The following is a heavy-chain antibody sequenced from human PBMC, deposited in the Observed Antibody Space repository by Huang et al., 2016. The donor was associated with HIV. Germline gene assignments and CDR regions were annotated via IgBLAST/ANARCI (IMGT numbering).Heavy chain of an antibody. D-gene: IGHD1-7*01. CDR1: GYSFTSNW. J-gene: IGHJ5*02. CDR2: IFPSDSET. V-gene: IGHV5-51*03. Sequence: EVQLVQSGAEVKKPGESLKISCKGTGYSFTSNWIGWGREMPGKGLELMGMIFPSDSETRYIPSFQRQVTISAEKSITTAYLQWSSLKASDTAMYYCTRLSSDGKNYFDPWGQGSLVTVSS. CDR3: TRLSSDGKNYFDP.